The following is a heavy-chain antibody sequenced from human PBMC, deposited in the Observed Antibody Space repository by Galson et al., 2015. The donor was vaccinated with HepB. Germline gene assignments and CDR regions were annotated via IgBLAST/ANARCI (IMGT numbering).Heavy chain of an antibody. V-gene: IGHV3-21*01. CDR3: ARVPAFLRIAARRWDMDV. J-gene: IGHJ6*03. CDR1: GFTFSSYS. D-gene: IGHD6-6*01. Sequence: SLRLSCAASGFTFSSYSVNWVRQAPGKRLEWVSSISSSSSYINYADSVKGRFTISRDNAKNSLYLQMNSLRADDTAVYYCARVPAFLRIAARRWDMDVWGKGTTVTVSS. CDR2: ISSSSSYI.